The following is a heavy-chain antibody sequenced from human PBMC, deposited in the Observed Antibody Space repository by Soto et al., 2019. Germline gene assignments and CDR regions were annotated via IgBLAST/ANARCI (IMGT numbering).Heavy chain of an antibody. J-gene: IGHJ4*02. CDR3: ARAQWELLRGMGFDY. CDR1: GGSISSYY. CDR2: IYYSGST. D-gene: IGHD1-26*01. V-gene: IGHV4-59*01. Sequence: QVQLQESGPGLVKPSETLSLTCTVSGGSISSYYWSWIRQPPGKGLEWIGYIYYSGSTNYNPSLKSRVTISVDTSKNQCSLKLSSVTAADTAVYYCARAQWELLRGMGFDYWGQGTLVTVSS.